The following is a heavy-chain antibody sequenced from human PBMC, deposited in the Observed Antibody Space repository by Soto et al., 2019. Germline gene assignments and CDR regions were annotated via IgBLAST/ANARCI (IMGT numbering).Heavy chain of an antibody. D-gene: IGHD6-19*01. CDR3: AKGGSSGWYYFDY. Sequence: GGSLRLSCAASGFTFSSYAMSWVRQAPGKGLEWVSAISGSGGSTYYADSVKGRFTTSTDNSKNTLYLQMNSLRAEDTAVYYCAKGGSSGWYYFDYWGQGTLVTVSS. J-gene: IGHJ4*02. CDR1: GFTFSSYA. CDR2: ISGSGGST. V-gene: IGHV3-23*01.